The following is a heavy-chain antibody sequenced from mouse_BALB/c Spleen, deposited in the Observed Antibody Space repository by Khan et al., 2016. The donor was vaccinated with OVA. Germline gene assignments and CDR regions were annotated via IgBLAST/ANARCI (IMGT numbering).Heavy chain of an antibody. Sequence: VQLQESGPGLVAPSQSLSITCTVSGFSLTGYGVNWVRQSPGKGLEWLGVIWGDGITDYNSALKSRLSISKDNSKSQVFLKMNSLQTDDTARYYCARGPYFGNYFAMDYWGQGTSVTVSS. V-gene: IGHV2-6-7*01. D-gene: IGHD2-10*01. CDR1: GFSLTGYG. CDR2: IWGDGIT. CDR3: ARGPYFGNYFAMDY. J-gene: IGHJ4*01.